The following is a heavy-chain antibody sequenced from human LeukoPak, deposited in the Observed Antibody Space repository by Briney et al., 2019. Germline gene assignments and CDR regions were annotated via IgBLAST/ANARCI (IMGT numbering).Heavy chain of an antibody. Sequence: SETLSLTCTVSGGSISSSNYYWGWICQPPGKGLEWIGNIYSSGSTSYNPSLKSRVAISVDTSKNQFSLKLSSVTAADTAVYYCARRGGSGRSFDYWGQGTLVTVSS. D-gene: IGHD3-10*01. V-gene: IGHV4-39*01. CDR3: ARRGGSGRSFDY. CDR2: IYSSGST. J-gene: IGHJ4*02. CDR1: GGSISSSNYY.